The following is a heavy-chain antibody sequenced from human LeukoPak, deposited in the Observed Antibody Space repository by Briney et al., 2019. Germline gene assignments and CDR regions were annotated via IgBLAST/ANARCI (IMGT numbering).Heavy chain of an antibody. CDR3: ARHQRYCSGGSCYTDY. CDR2: INHSGST. J-gene: IGHJ4*02. CDR1: GGSFSGYY. V-gene: IGHV4-34*01. Sequence: PSETLSLTCAVYGGSFSGYYWSWIRQPPGKGLEWIGEINHSGSTYYNPSLESRVTISIAPSRNQFSLNLGSVTAADTGVYYCARHQRYCSGGSCYTDYWGQGTLVTVSS. D-gene: IGHD2-15*01.